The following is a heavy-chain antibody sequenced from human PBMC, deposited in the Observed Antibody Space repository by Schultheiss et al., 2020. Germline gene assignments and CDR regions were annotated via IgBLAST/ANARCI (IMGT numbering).Heavy chain of an antibody. CDR1: GGSFSGYY. CDR3: ARLSCGGACFDY. Sequence: SETLSLTCAVYGGSFSGYYWSWIRQPPGKGLEWIGEINHSGSTNYNPSLKSRVTISVDTSKRQFSLKLSSVTAADTAVYYCARLSCGGACFDYWGQGNLVTVSS. D-gene: IGHD2-21*01. J-gene: IGHJ4*02. CDR2: INHSGST. V-gene: IGHV4-34*01.